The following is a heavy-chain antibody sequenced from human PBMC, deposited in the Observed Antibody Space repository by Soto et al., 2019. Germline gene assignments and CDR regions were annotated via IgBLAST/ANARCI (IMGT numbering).Heavy chain of an antibody. CDR3: AGGALWFGESFDY. CDR2: IYHSGST. J-gene: IGHJ4*02. CDR1: GGSISSGGYS. Sequence: QLQLQESGSGLVKPSQTLSLTCAVSGGSISSGGYSWSWIRQPPGEGLEWIGYIYHSGSTYYNPSLKSRVTISVDRSKNQFSRKLSSVTAADTAVYYCAGGALWFGESFDYWGQGTLVTVSS. D-gene: IGHD3-10*01. V-gene: IGHV4-30-2*01.